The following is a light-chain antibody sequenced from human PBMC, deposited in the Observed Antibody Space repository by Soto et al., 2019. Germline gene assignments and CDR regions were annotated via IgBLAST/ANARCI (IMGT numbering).Light chain of an antibody. Sequence: EIVLTQSPGTLSLSPGERATLFCRASQGVSRSYFAWYQQKPGQAPRLLIYAASSSATGVPDRFSGSGSGTDFTLTISRLEPEDFALYYCQQYGSSPPFAFGRGTKIEI. CDR2: AAS. V-gene: IGKV3-20*01. CDR3: QQYGSSPPFA. J-gene: IGKJ4*01. CDR1: QGVSRSY.